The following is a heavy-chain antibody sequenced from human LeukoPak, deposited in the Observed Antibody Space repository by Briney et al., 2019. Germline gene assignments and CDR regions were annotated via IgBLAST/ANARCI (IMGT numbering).Heavy chain of an antibody. J-gene: IGHJ4*02. CDR2: IYSGGSA. Sequence: GRSLRLSCAASGFTVSSNYMSWVRQAPGKGLEWVSVIYSGGSAYYADSVKGRFTISRDNSKNTLYLQMNSLRAEDTAVYYCAIAAAGANYYFDYWGQGTLVTVSS. V-gene: IGHV3-66*01. CDR3: AIAAAGANYYFDY. CDR1: GFTVSSNY. D-gene: IGHD6-13*01.